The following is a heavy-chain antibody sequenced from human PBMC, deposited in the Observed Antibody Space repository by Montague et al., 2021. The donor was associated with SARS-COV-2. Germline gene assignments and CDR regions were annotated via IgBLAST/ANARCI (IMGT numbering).Heavy chain of an antibody. Sequence: SETLSLTCAVSGGSLGSYHWSWIRQPPGTGLELIWEVNHSGHTNXNVSLKSRVTMSVDTSTSQFSLKVRSVTAAATAVYYCARGPVCVAARLRYYFDQWGQGTLVTVSS. D-gene: IGHD6-6*01. CDR2: VNHSGHT. J-gene: IGHJ4*02. CDR3: ARGPVCVAARLRYYFDQ. V-gene: IGHV4-34*01. CDR1: GGSLGSYH.